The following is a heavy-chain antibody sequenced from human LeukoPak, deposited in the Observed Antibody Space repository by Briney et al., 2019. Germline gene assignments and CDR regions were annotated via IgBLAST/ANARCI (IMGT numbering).Heavy chain of an antibody. CDR3: ARDRVVTTNYFDY. V-gene: IGHV4-30-4*08. D-gene: IGHD2-21*02. CDR2: IYYSGST. Sequence: SQTLSLTCTVSGGSISSGDYYWSWIRQPPRKGLEWIVYIYYSGSTYYNPSLKSRVTISVDTSKNQFSLKLSSVTAADTAVYYCARDRVVTTNYFDYWGQGTLVTVSS. J-gene: IGHJ4*02. CDR1: GGSISSGDYY.